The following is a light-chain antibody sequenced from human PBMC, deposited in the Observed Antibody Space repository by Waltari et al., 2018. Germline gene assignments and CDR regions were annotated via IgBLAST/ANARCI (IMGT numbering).Light chain of an antibody. V-gene: IGLV2-8*01. J-gene: IGLJ1*01. CDR3: SSYAGSNKV. Sequence: QSALTQPPSASGSLGQSVTISCTETSSDVGGYNYVSWYQQHPGKAPKLMIYDVTKRPSGVPDRFSGSKSGNTASLTVSGLQAEDEADYYCSSYAGSNKVFGTGTKVTVL. CDR1: SSDVGGYNY. CDR2: DVT.